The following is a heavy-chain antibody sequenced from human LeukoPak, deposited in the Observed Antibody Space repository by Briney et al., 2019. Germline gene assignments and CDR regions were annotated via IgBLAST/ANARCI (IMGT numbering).Heavy chain of an antibody. Sequence: GGSLRLSCAASGFTFSSYSMNWVRQAPGKGLEWVSSISRRSSYIYYADSVNGRFTISRDNAKNSLYLQMNSLRAEDTAVYYCARDRYSSPLFDPWGQGTLVTVSS. CDR1: GFTFSSYS. V-gene: IGHV3-21*01. CDR2: ISRRSSYI. J-gene: IGHJ5*02. CDR3: ARDRYSSPLFDP. D-gene: IGHD6-13*01.